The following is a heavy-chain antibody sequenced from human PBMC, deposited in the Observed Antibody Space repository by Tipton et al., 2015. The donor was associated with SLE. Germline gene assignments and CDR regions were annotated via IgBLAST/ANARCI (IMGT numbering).Heavy chain of an antibody. Sequence: GSLRLSCAASGFTFSSYAMSWVRQAPGKGLEWVSVIYSGGSSTYYADSVKGRFTISRDNSKNTLYLQMNSLRAEDTAVYYCARGGLYGGNAPLGYWGQGTLVTVSS. CDR1: GFTFSSYA. D-gene: IGHD4-23*01. J-gene: IGHJ4*02. V-gene: IGHV3-23*03. CDR3: ARGGLYGGNAPLGY. CDR2: IYSGGSST.